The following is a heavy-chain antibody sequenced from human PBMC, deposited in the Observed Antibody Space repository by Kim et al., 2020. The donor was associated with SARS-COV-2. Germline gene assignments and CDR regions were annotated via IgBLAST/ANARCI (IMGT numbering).Heavy chain of an antibody. J-gene: IGHJ4*02. CDR2: IYYSGST. Sequence: SETLSLTCTVSGGSISSYYWSWIRQPPGKGLEWIGYIYYSGSTNYNPSLKSRVTISVDTSKNQFSLKLSSVTAADTAVYYCAGDSSSQIFDYWGQGTLVTVSS. CDR3: AGDSSSQIFDY. D-gene: IGHD6-13*01. V-gene: IGHV4-59*01. CDR1: GGSISSYY.